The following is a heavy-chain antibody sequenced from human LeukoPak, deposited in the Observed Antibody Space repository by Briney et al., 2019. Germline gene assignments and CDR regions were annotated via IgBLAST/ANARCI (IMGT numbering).Heavy chain of an antibody. CDR2: INHSGST. D-gene: IGHD3-10*01. CDR1: GGSFSGYY. J-gene: IGHJ6*03. CDR3: ARLGYYYGSGSYYNYYYYYYYMDV. Sequence: SETLSLTCAVYGGSFSGYYWSWIRQPPGKGLEWIGEINHSGSTNYNPSLKSRVTISVDTSKNQFSLKLSSVTAADTAVYYCARLGYYYGSGSYYNYYYYYYYMDVWGKGTTVTISS. V-gene: IGHV4-34*01.